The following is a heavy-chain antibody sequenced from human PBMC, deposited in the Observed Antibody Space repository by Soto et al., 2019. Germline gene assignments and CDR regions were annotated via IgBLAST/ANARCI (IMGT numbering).Heavy chain of an antibody. CDR2: IGGSGSTT. J-gene: IGHJ5*02. CDR3: AKLSGNRSESP. D-gene: IGHD6-25*01. Sequence: EVQLLESGGGLVQPGGSLRLSCAASGFTFSSYGMSWVRQAPGKGLEWVASIGGSGSTTYYADSVKGRFTISRDNSKNWVYRQMNSLLPEDTAVYYCAKLSGNRSESPWGQGALVTVSS. V-gene: IGHV3-23*01. CDR1: GFTFSSYG.